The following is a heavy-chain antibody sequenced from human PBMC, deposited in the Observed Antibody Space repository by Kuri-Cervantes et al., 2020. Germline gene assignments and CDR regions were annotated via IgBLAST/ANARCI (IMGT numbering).Heavy chain of an antibody. D-gene: IGHD4-17*01. CDR2: ISSSSSTI. Sequence: GGSLRLSCAASGFTFSSYSMNWVRQAPGKGLEWVSYISSSSSTIYYADSVKGRFTVSRDNAKNSLYLQMNNLRAEDTAVYYCARDCRSTVTTILNWFDPWGQGTLVTVSS. CDR1: GFTFSSYS. V-gene: IGHV3-48*04. CDR3: ARDCRSTVTTILNWFDP. J-gene: IGHJ5*02.